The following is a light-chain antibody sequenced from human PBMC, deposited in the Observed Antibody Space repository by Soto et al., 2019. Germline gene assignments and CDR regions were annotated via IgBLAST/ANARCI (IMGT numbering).Light chain of an antibody. CDR1: QGIGDT. Sequence: EVMMRQSPATLSVSPGEGATLSCRASQGIGDTLAWYQHKPGQTPRLIIYDISTRAAGVPARFSGSGYGTDFTLTISSLQSEDFAVYYCQQYNIWRSITFGQGTRLEIK. V-gene: IGKV3-15*01. CDR2: DIS. J-gene: IGKJ5*01. CDR3: QQYNIWRSIT.